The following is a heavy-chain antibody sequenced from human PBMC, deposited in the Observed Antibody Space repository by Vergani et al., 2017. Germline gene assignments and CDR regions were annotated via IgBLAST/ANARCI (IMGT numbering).Heavy chain of an antibody. V-gene: IGHV1-2*02. CDR1: GYTFTDYF. Sequence: QVQLVQSGAEVKKSGASVKVSCKASGYTFTDYFMHWVRQASGQGLEWMGWIKPNSGGTNYAQKFQGRVTMTRDTYISTAYMELSRLRCDDTAVYYCAREAYYGSGSYYAPLEYGMDFWGQGTTVTVSS. D-gene: IGHD3-10*01. J-gene: IGHJ6*02. CDR2: IKPNSGGT. CDR3: AREAYYGSGSYYAPLEYGMDF.